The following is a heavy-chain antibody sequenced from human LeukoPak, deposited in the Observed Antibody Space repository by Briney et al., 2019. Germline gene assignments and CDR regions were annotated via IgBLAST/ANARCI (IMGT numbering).Heavy chain of an antibody. V-gene: IGHV4-31*01. Sequence: SETLSLTCTVSGGSISSNMYYWSWIRQHPGKGLEWIGYIDYSGTTYYNPSLNRPVTISVDTSENQFSLTLDSVTAADSAVFYCATVMTGSRYFDLWGRGTLVTVSS. CDR2: IDYSGTT. CDR1: GGSISSNMYY. D-gene: IGHD1-1*01. CDR3: ATVMTGSRYFDL. J-gene: IGHJ2*01.